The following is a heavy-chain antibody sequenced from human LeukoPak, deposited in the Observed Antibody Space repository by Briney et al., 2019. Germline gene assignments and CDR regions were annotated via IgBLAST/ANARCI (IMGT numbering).Heavy chain of an antibody. J-gene: IGHJ4*02. Sequence: PSETLSLTCAVYGGCFSGYYWSWIRQPPGKGLEWIGEINHSGSTNYNPSLKSRVTISVDTSKNQFSLKLSSVTAADTAVYYCARVDDSSGYYYYYFDYWGQGTLVTVSS. CDR3: ARVDDSSGYYYYYFDY. D-gene: IGHD3-22*01. CDR1: GGCFSGYY. CDR2: INHSGST. V-gene: IGHV4-34*01.